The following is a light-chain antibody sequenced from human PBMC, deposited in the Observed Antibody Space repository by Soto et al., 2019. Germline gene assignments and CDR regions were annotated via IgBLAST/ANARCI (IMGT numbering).Light chain of an antibody. J-gene: IGKJ1*01. CDR2: TAS. V-gene: IGKV1-39*01. Sequence: DIQMTQSPSSLSASVGDRVTITCRARQSISNYLNWYQQKPGKAPKLLIYTASSLQSGVPSRFSGGGSGTDFTLTINSLQPEDFATYFCQQSYSNPAWTFGQGTKVEVK. CDR1: QSISNY. CDR3: QQSYSNPAWT.